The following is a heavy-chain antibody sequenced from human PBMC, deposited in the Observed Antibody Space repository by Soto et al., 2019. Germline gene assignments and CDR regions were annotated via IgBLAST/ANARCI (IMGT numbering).Heavy chain of an antibody. V-gene: IGHV4-34*01. D-gene: IGHD3-10*01. J-gene: IGHJ6*03. Sequence: SETLSLTCAVYGGSFSGYYWSWIRQPPGKGLEWIGEINHSGSTNYNPSLKSRVTISVDTSKNQFSLKLGSVTAADTAVYYCARAPPQRYGSGSYSPPHYYYYYMDVWGKGTTVTVSS. CDR3: ARAPPQRYGSGSYSPPHYYYYYMDV. CDR1: GGSFSGYY. CDR2: INHSGST.